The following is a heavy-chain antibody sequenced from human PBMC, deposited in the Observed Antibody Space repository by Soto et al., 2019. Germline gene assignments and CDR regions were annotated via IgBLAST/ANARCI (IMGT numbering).Heavy chain of an antibody. D-gene: IGHD6-13*01. CDR3: AADYGSSSWYNWFDP. J-gene: IGHJ5*02. CDR1: GFTFTSSA. CDR2: IVVGSGNT. V-gene: IGHV1-58*01. Sequence: SVKVSCKASGFTFTSSAVQWVRQARGQRLEWIGWIVVGSGNTNYAQKFQERVTITRDMSTSTAYMELSSLRSEDTAVYYCAADYGSSSWYNWFDPWGQGTLVTVSS.